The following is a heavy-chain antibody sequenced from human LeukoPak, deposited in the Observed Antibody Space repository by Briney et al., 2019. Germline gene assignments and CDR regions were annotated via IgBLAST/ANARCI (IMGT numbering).Heavy chain of an antibody. D-gene: IGHD5-18*01. CDR2: IYYSGST. V-gene: IGHV4-39*01. J-gene: IGHJ4*02. Sequence: SETLSLTCTVSGGSISSSSYYWGWMRQPPGKGLEWIGSIYYSGSTYYNPSLKSRVTISVDTSKNQFSLRLSSVTAADTAVYYCARHRWAMVTFFDYWGQGTLVTVSS. CDR3: ARHRWAMVTFFDY. CDR1: GGSISSSSYY.